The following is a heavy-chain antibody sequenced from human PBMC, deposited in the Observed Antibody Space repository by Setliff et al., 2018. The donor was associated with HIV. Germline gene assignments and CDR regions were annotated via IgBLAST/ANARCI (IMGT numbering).Heavy chain of an antibody. J-gene: IGHJ5*02. CDR3: AREGYYASRGWFAP. Sequence: PSETLSLTCTVSGGSINSGDYYWSWIRQPAGKGLEWIGHIYISGSTNYNPSLKSRVSISVDTSKNQFSLKLNYVTAADTAVYYCAREGYYASRGWFAPWGQGTLVTVSS. CDR1: GGSINSGDYY. CDR2: IYISGST. D-gene: IGHD3-10*01. V-gene: IGHV4-61*09.